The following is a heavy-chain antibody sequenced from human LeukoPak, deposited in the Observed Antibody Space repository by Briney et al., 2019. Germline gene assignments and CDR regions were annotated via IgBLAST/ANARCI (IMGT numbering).Heavy chain of an antibody. D-gene: IGHD5-12*01. J-gene: IGHJ4*02. CDR1: GFTFSSYA. Sequence: PGGSLRLSCAASGFTFSSYAMHWVRQAPGKGLEWVAVISYDGSNKYYADSVKGRFTISRDSSKNTLYLQMNSLRAEDTAVYYCARGRIYNGAKGYYFDYWGQGTLVTVSS. V-gene: IGHV3-30-3*01. CDR2: ISYDGSNK. CDR3: ARGRIYNGAKGYYFDY.